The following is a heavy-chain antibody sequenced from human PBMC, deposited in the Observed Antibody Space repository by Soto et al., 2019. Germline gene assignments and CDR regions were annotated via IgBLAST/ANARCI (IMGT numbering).Heavy chain of an antibody. V-gene: IGHV5-10-1*01. Sequence: GESLKISCKGSGYSFTSYWISWVRQMPGKGLEWMGRIDPSDSYTNYSPSFQGHVTISADKSISTAYLQWSSLKASDTAMYYCARQPKRLRLGELSLFYFDYWGQGTLVTVSS. J-gene: IGHJ4*02. D-gene: IGHD3-16*02. CDR2: IDPSDSYT. CDR3: ARQPKRLRLGELSLFYFDY. CDR1: GYSFTSYW.